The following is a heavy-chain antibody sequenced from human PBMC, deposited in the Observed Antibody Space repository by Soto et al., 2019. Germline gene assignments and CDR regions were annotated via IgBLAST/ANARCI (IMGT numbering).Heavy chain of an antibody. CDR3: VKIICNSWLDT. V-gene: IGHV6-1*01. J-gene: IGHJ5*02. CDR1: GDPVSTNTST. Sequence: SQTLSLTCDISGDPVSTNTSTLDWLRQSASRGLEWLGRTYYRSKWFYDYAVSVRSRITISPDTSNSQVSLQLNSVTPDDMAVNKSVKIICNSWLDTWGEGTLVTGSS. CDR2: TYYRSKWFY. D-gene: IGHD2-2*01.